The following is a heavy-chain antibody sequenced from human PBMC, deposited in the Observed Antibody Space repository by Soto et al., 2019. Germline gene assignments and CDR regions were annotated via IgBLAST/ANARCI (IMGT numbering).Heavy chain of an antibody. D-gene: IGHD3-22*01. V-gene: IGHV4-34*01. CDR3: ARVKGYYYDSRRYGMDV. J-gene: IGHJ6*02. Sequence: SETLSLTCAVYGGSFSGYYWSWIRQPPGKGLEWIGEINHSGSTNYNPSLKSRVTISVDTSKNQFSLKLSSVTAADTAVYYCARVKGYYYDSRRYGMDVWGQGTTVTVSS. CDR1: GGSFSGYY. CDR2: INHSGST.